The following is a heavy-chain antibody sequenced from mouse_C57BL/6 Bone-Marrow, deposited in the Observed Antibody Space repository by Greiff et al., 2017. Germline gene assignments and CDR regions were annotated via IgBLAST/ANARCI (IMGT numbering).Heavy chain of an antibody. V-gene: IGHV2-9*01. D-gene: IGHD1-1*01. CDR2: IWGGGST. Sequence: VMLVESGPGLVAPSQCLSITCTVSGFSLTSYGVDWVRQPPGKGLEWLGVIWGGGSTNYNSALMSRLSISKDNSKIQAVVKMNSLQTDDTAMYYCALLFTTEGAMGSWGQGTSVTGSS. CDR1: GFSLTSYG. J-gene: IGHJ4*01. CDR3: ALLFTTEGAMGS.